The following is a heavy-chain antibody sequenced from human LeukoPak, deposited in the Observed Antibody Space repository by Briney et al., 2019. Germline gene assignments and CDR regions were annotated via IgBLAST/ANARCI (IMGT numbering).Heavy chain of an antibody. Sequence: ASVKVSCKASGYTFTSYYMHWVRQAPGQGLEWMGIINPSGGSTSYAQKFQGRVTMTRDTSTSTVYMELSSLRSGDTAVYYCASGDYYDSSGYYGNEYFQHWGQGTLVTVSP. CDR1: GYTFTSYY. J-gene: IGHJ1*01. CDR2: INPSGGST. CDR3: ASGDYYDSSGYYGNEYFQH. V-gene: IGHV1-46*01. D-gene: IGHD3-22*01.